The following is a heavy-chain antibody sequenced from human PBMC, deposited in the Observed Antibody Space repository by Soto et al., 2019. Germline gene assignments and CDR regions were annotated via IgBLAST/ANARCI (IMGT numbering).Heavy chain of an antibody. CDR3: AKDGDYGDYVYYGMDV. D-gene: IGHD3-16*01. V-gene: IGHV3-30*18. CDR2: ISYDGSNK. J-gene: IGHJ6*02. Sequence: QVQLVESGGGVVQPGRSLRLSCAASGFTFSSYGMHWVRQAPGKGLEWVAVISYDGSNKYYADSVKGRFTISRDNSKNTLYLQMNSLRAEDTAVYYCAKDGDYGDYVYYGMDVWGQGTTVTVSS. CDR1: GFTFSSYG.